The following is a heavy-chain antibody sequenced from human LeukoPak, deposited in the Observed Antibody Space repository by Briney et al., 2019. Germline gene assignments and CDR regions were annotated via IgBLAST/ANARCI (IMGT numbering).Heavy chain of an antibody. CDR3: ARGDIAAGGAPFDY. CDR1: GESFSGYY. CDR2: INHSGST. J-gene: IGHJ4*02. Sequence: SETLSLTCAVYGESFSGYYWSWLRQPPGRGLEWIGEINHSGSTSYSASLKSRVTISVDTSKNQFSLKLNSVTAADTAVYYCARGDIAAGGAPFDYWGQGTLVTVSS. V-gene: IGHV4-34*01. D-gene: IGHD6-13*01.